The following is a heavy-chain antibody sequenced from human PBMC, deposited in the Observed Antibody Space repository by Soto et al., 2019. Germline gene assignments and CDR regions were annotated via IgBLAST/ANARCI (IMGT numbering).Heavy chain of an antibody. CDR1: GGTFSSYA. D-gene: IGHD4-17*01. CDR2: IIPIFGTA. CDR3: ASDDYGDYYWFDP. V-gene: IGHV1-69*01. Sequence: QVQLVQSGAEVKKPGSSVKVSCKASGGTFSSYAISWVRQAPGQGLEWMGGIIPIFGTANYAQKFQGRVTRTADESTSTAYMDMRSLRSEDTAVYYCASDDYGDYYWFDPWGQGTLVTVSS. J-gene: IGHJ5*02.